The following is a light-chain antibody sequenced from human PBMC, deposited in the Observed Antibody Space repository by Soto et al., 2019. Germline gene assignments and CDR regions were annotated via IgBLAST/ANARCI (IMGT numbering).Light chain of an antibody. CDR1: QSVSSSY. CDR3: QQYNNWPLLT. Sequence: EIVLTQSPGTLSLSPGDRATLSCRASQSVSSSYLAWYQQKPGQAPSLLIYGASNRATGIPDRFSGGGSGTDFTLTISRLEPEDFAVYYCQQYNNWPLLTFGGGTKVDIK. J-gene: IGKJ4*01. V-gene: IGKV3-20*01. CDR2: GAS.